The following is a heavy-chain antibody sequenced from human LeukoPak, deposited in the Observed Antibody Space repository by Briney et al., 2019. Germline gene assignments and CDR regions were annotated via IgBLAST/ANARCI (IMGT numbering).Heavy chain of an antibody. CDR2: ISYSGST. J-gene: IGHJ4*02. CDR3: ARVTGYMIEDYFDY. CDR1: GDSISISTYY. D-gene: IGHD3-22*01. Sequence: SETLSLTCTVSGDSISISTYYWGWIRQPPGKGLEWIGSISYSGSTYYNPSLKSRVTISVDTSKNQFSLKLSSVTAADTAVYYCARVTGYMIEDYFDYWGQGTLVTVSS. V-gene: IGHV4-39*07.